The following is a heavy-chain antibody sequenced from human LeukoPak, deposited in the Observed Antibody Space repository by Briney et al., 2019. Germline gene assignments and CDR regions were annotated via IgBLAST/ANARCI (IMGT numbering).Heavy chain of an antibody. CDR2: ISAYNGNT. CDR3: ARDPHNYGSGSYYQH. D-gene: IGHD3-10*01. V-gene: IGHV1-18*01. CDR1: GYTFTSYG. J-gene: IGHJ1*01. Sequence: ASVKVSCKASGYTFTSYGISWVRQAPGQGLEWMGWISAYNGNTNYAQKPQGRVTMTTDTSTSTAYMELRSLRSDDTAVYYCARDPHNYGSGSYYQHWGQGTLVTVSS.